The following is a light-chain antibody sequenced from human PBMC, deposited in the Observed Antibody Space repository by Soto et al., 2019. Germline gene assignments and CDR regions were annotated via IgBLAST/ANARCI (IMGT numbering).Light chain of an antibody. V-gene: IGKV1-16*01. J-gene: IGKJ5*01. CDR3: QQYYSYPPIT. CDR1: QGISNY. CDR2: AAY. Sequence: DIQMTQSPSSLSASLGDRVTITCRGSQGISNYLAWYQQKPGKVPKLLIYAAYTLQSGVPSRFSGSGSGTDFTPTISCLQSEDFATYYCQQYYSYPPITCGQGTRLEIK.